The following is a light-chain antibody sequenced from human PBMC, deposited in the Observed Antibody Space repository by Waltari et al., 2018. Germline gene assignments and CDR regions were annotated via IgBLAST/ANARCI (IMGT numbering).Light chain of an antibody. CDR2: DVN. J-gene: IGLJ3*02. Sequence: QSALTQTASVSGSPGQAITISCSGTTSDIRKYNLFSWYQQHPGKAPTLIIYDVNKRPSGVSNRFSGSKSGNTAFLTISGLQSADEADYYCCSYAGSAISMFGGGTKVTVL. CDR1: TSDIRKYNL. CDR3: CSYAGSAISM. V-gene: IGLV2-23*02.